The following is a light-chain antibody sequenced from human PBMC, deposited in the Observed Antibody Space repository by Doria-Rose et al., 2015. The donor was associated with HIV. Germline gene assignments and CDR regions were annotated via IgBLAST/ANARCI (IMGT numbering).Light chain of an antibody. V-gene: IGKV1-8*01. Sequence: SVFASTIGSLTITLLPGRGIGSYLAWFQQEPGKAPKLLIYAASRLRSGVPSRFSGSGSGTDFTLTISCLQPGDFATYYCQQTYSSPPLTFGRGTKVEIK. CDR1: RGIGSY. CDR3: QQTYSSPPLT. CDR2: AAS. J-gene: IGKJ1*01.